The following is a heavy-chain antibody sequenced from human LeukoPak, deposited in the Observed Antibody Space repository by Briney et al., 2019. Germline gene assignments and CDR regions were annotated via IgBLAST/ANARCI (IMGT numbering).Heavy chain of an antibody. V-gene: IGHV3-7*03. CDR1: GFTFSTSW. Sequence: PGGSLKLSCAASGFTFSTSWMTWVRQAPGKGLEWVANIKQDGSEEYYVDSVKGRFTISRDNAKNSLYLQMNSLRAEDTAVYYCARVSSCSSTSCNYYYYYYMDVWGKGTTVTVSS. CDR3: ARVSSCSSTSCNYYYYYYMDV. J-gene: IGHJ6*03. CDR2: IKQDGSEE. D-gene: IGHD2-2*01.